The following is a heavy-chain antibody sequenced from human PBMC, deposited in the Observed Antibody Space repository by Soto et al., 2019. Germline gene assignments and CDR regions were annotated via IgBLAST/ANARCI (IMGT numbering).Heavy chain of an antibody. CDR3: ARDMEDYVWGRRPYWFDP. CDR2: ISSSSSYI. Sequence: GGSLRLSCAASGFTFSSYSMNWVRQAPGKGLEWVSSISSSSSYIYYADSVKGRFTISRDNAKNSLYLQMNSLRAEDTAVYYYARDMEDYVWGRRPYWFDPWGQGPLVTVSS. D-gene: IGHD3-16*01. CDR1: GFTFSSYS. V-gene: IGHV3-21*01. J-gene: IGHJ5*02.